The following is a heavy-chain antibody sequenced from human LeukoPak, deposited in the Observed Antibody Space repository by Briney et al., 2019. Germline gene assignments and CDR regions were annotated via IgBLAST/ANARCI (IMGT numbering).Heavy chain of an antibody. CDR3: ARVFGAYDSIDC. J-gene: IGHJ4*02. CDR1: GFSMSGYW. V-gene: IGHV3-7*01. Sequence: PGGSLRLSCAASGFSMSGYWMSWVRQAPGKGLEWLANIKPDGSETHYVDSVKGRFTISRDNAQNSLYLLMNSLRAEETAVYYCARVFGAYDSIDCWGQGTLVTVS. CDR2: IKPDGSET. D-gene: IGHD5-12*01.